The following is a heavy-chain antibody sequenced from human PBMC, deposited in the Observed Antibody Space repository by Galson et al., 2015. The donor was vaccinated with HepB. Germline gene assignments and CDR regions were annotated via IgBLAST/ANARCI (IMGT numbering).Heavy chain of an antibody. CDR3: ARDDPGDGNYFDY. J-gene: IGHJ4*02. CDR1: GFTFSNYG. Sequence: SLRLSCAASGFTFSNYGMHWVRQAPGRGLEWLAIIWYDGSNKYYADSVKGRFTISRDNSKNTLYLQMNSLRGEDTAVYYCARDDPGDGNYFDYWGQGTVVTVSS. V-gene: IGHV3-33*01. D-gene: IGHD4-17*01. CDR2: IWYDGSNK.